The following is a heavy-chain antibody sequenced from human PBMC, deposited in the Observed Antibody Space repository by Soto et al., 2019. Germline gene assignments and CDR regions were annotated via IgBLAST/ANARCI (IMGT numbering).Heavy chain of an antibody. J-gene: IGHJ4*02. CDR3: ARGLNCSGGSCYPPYVY. D-gene: IGHD2-15*01. V-gene: IGHV4-34*01. Sequence: QVQLQQWGAGLLKPSETLSLTCAVYGGSFSGYYWSWIRQPPGKGLEWIGEINHSGSTNYNPSLKSRVTISVDTSKNHFSLKLSSVTAADTAVYYCARGLNCSGGSCYPPYVYWGQGTLVTVSS. CDR2: INHSGST. CDR1: GGSFSGYY.